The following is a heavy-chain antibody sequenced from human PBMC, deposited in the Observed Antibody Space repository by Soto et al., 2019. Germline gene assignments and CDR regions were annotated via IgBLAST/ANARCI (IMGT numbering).Heavy chain of an antibody. CDR2: MNPSGGST. D-gene: IGHD3-16*01. J-gene: IGHJ4*02. Sequence: QVQLVQSGAEVKKPGASVKVSCEASGYTFISYNMHWVRQAPGQGFEWMGIMNPSGGSTSYAQKFQGRVTMTRDTSTNTVYMELSSLRSDDTAVYYCARDSTGIGLFDFWGQGTLVTVSS. CDR3: ARDSTGIGLFDF. CDR1: GYTFISYN. V-gene: IGHV1-46*01.